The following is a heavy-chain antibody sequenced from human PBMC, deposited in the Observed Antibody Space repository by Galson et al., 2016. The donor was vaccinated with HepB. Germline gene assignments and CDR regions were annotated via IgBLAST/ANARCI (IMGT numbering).Heavy chain of an antibody. J-gene: IGHJ6*04. CDR1: GFTFDHYA. CDR3: AKDVGALSPVAKKTYFYYYGMAA. Sequence: SLRLSCATSGFTFDHYAMHWVRQPPGKGLEWVAGISLNGDEKHYAVSVKGRFTISRDNAQNSLYLEMNSLGVDDTALYYCAKDVGALSPVAKKTYFYYYGMAAWGKGTTVTVSA. D-gene: IGHD2-2*01. CDR2: ISLNGDEK. V-gene: IGHV3-9*01.